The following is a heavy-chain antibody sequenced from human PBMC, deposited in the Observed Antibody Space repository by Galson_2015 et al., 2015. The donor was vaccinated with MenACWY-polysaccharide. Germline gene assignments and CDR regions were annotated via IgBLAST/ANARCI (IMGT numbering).Heavy chain of an antibody. D-gene: IGHD3-3*01. CDR1: GFTFTSYA. CDR2: IRSSGTNT. CDR3: AKDSTDFWSVAGRFDH. J-gene: IGHJ5*02. V-gene: IGHV3-23*01. Sequence: SLRLSCAASGFTFTSYAMSWVRQAPGKGLEWVSAIRSSGTNTYYADSVKGRFTISRDNSKNTLYLQTNSLRAEDTAVYYCAKDSTDFWSVAGRFDHWDQGTLVTVSS.